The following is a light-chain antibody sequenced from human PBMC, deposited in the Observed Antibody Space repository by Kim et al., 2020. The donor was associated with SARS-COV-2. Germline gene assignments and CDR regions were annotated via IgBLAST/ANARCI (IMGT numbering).Light chain of an antibody. J-gene: IGKJ2*01. CDR3: QYYSRTPPYT. Sequence: SPGGRATLSCRANEDVGTYYLAWYQQKPGQAPRLLIYDASSRATDIPDRFSGSGSGTEFTLTISRLEPEDSGIYYCQYYSRTPPYTFGQGTKLEIK. CDR2: DAS. CDR1: EDVGTYY. V-gene: IGKV3-20*01.